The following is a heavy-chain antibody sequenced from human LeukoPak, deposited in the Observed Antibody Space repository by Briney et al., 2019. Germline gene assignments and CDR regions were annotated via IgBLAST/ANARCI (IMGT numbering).Heavy chain of an antibody. V-gene: IGHV4-4*02. CDR3: ARVRGYCSSTSCWDYYYYGMDV. CDR1: GGSISSSNW. J-gene: IGHJ6*02. Sequence: SETLSLTCAVSGGSISSSNWWSWVRQPPGKGLEWIGEIYHSGSTNYNPSLKSRVTISVDRSKNQFSLKLSSVTAADTAVYYCARVRGYCSSTSCWDYYYYGMDVWGQGTTVTVSS. CDR2: IYHSGST. D-gene: IGHD2-2*01.